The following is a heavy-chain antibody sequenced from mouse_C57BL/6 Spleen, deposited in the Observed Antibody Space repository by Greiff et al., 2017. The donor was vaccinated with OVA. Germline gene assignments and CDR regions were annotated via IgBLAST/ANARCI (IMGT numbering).Heavy chain of an antibody. V-gene: IGHV1-64*01. CDR3: ARYYYGSSYDY. Sequence: QVQLQQPGAELVKPGASVKLSCKASGYTFTSYWMHWVKQRPGQGLEWIGMIHPNSGSTNYNEKFKSKATLTVDKSSSTAYMQLSSLPSEDSAVYYCARYYYGSSYDYWGQGTTLTVSS. CDR1: GYTFTSYW. CDR2: IHPNSGST. J-gene: IGHJ2*01. D-gene: IGHD1-1*01.